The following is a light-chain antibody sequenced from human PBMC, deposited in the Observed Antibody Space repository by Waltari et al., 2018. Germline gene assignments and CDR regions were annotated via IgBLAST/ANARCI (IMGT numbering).Light chain of an antibody. CDR1: NSNIGNNP. CDR3: AAWDDSLNVWV. Sequence: QSVLTQPPSASGTPGHRVAISCSGTNSNIGNNPVSWYQQLPGTAPKLLIFINNRRPSGVPDRVSASKSGTSASLAISGLQSDDEADYYCAAWDDSLNVWVFGGGTKVTVL. J-gene: IGLJ3*02. CDR2: INN. V-gene: IGLV1-44*01.